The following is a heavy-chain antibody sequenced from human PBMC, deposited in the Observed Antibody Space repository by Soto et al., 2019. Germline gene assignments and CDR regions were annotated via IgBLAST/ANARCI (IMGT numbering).Heavy chain of an antibody. Sequence: QVQLVESGGGVVQPGTSLRLSGAASGFTSSSFVIHWVRQAPGKGLEWLAVISSDGNNQYYADSVKGRFTISRDNSKKTLYLQVNSLRAEDTAVYFWAKERGVLDAFDIWGQGTMVTVS. CDR1: GFTSSSFV. V-gene: IGHV3-30*18. J-gene: IGHJ3*02. CDR3: AKERGVLDAFDI. CDR2: ISSDGNNQ. D-gene: IGHD3-10*01.